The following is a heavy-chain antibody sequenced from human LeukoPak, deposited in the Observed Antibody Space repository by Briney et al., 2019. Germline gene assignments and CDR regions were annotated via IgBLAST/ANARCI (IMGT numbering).Heavy chain of an antibody. CDR2: IYYSGST. D-gene: IGHD2/OR15-2a*01. V-gene: IGHV4-59*08. J-gene: IGHJ5*02. CDR3: ARHRGYCDSNTCSPYHWFDP. Sequence: KSSETLSLTCTVSGGSISSYYWSWIRQAPGKGLEWIGNIYYSGSTNYNPSLKSRVTISVDTSKNQFSLKLSSVTAADTAVYYCARHRGYCDSNTCSPYHWFDPWGQGTLVTVSS. CDR1: GGSISSYY.